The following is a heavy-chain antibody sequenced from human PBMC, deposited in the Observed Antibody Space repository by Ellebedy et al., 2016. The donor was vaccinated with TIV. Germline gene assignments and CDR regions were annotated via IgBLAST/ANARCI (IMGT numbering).Heavy chain of an antibody. CDR3: VRRLGARPPGD. Sequence: GSLRLSXGASAFTFSSYWMHWIRQAPGKGLEWIGEINDSGTTNYNPSLKSRVTISVDTSKSQFSLKLTSVTAADTAVYYCVRRLGARPPGDWGQGTLVTVSS. D-gene: IGHD1-26*01. V-gene: IGHV4-34*01. CDR2: INDSGTT. J-gene: IGHJ4*02. CDR1: AFTFSSYW.